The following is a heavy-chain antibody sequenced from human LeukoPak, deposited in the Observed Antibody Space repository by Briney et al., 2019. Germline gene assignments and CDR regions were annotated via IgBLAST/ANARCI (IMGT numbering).Heavy chain of an antibody. J-gene: IGHJ6*02. D-gene: IGHD6-13*01. CDR3: ARGTAAAETNYYYYYGMDV. CDR2: IKQDGSEK. Sequence: TGGSLRLSCAASGFTFSSDWMSWVRQAPGKGLEWVANIKQDGSEKYYVDSVKGRFTISRDNAKNSLYLQMNSLRAEDTAVYYCARGTAAAETNYYYYYGMDVWGQGTTVTVSS. CDR1: GFTFSSDW. V-gene: IGHV3-7*01.